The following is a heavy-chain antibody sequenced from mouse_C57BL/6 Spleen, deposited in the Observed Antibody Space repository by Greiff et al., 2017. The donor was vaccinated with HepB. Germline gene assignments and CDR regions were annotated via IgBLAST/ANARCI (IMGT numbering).Heavy chain of an antibody. J-gene: IGHJ2*01. D-gene: IGHD2-1*01. CDR3: ATIYYGIDY. CDR1: GFNIKDYY. CDR2: IDPEDGDT. Sequence: VQLQQSGAELVRPGASVKLSCTASGFNIKDYYMHWVKQRPEQGLEWIGRIDPEDGDTEYAPKFQGKATMTADTSSNTAYLQLSGLTSEDSAVYCCATIYYGIDYWGQGTTLTVSS. V-gene: IGHV14-1*01.